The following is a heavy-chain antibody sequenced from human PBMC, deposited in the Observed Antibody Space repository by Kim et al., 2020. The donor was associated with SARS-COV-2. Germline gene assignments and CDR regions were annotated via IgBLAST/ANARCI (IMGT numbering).Heavy chain of an antibody. CDR3: AKEYYDSSALDH. CDR1: GFRFSGLG. Sequence: GGSLRLSCAASGFRFSGLGMHWVRQAPGKGLEWVAVISEDGSRKYYGDSVRGRFTISRDNAKNTVSLQVNNVIPEDTAVYFCAKEYYDSSALDHWGQGT. D-gene: IGHD3-22*01. J-gene: IGHJ5*02. CDR2: ISEDGSRK. V-gene: IGHV3-30*18.